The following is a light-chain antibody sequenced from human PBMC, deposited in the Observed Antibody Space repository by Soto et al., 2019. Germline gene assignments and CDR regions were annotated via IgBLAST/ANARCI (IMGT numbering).Light chain of an antibody. Sequence: QTVRAQPASVSGSPGQSITISCTGASSDVGGYDFVSWYQHHPGTPPKLIIYEVTHRPSGVSHRFSGSKSASTASLTISGLQVEDEADYFCGSYSSTTTREVFGTGTKSPS. V-gene: IGLV2-14*01. J-gene: IGLJ1*01. CDR3: GSYSSTTTREV. CDR2: EVT. CDR1: SSDVGGYDF.